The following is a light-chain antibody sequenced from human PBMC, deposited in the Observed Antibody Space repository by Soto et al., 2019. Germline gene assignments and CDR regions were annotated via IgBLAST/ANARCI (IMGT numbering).Light chain of an antibody. J-gene: IGLJ2*01. V-gene: IGLV1-47*01. CDR3: AAWDDSLSGLD. CDR2: RND. CDR1: TSNIGSNF. Sequence: QSVLTQSPSASGTPGQRVTISCSGSTSNIGSNFIYWYQQLPGTAPKLLIYRNDQRPSGVPERFSGSKSGTSASLAISGLRSEDEADYHCAAWDDSLSGLDFGGGTKLTVL.